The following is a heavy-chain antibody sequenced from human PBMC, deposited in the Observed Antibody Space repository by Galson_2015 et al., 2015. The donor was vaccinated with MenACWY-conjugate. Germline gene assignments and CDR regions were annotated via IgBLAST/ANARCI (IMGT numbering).Heavy chain of an antibody. CDR1: GGSLSSSHW. D-gene: IGHD1-14*01. J-gene: IGHJ6*02. Sequence: LSLPCAVSGGSLSSSHWWRWVRPSPGKGLEWIGEIYHSGSTNYDPSLKTRVTISVDKSNNQFSLKLSSVTAADTAMYYCARLSSDRYNIYGMDVCGQGTTFTVSS. CDR3: ARLSSDRYNIYGMDV. V-gene: IGHV4-4*02. CDR2: IYHSGST.